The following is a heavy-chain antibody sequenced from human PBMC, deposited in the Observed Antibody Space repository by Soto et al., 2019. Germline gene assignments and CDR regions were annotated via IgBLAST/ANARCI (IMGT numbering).Heavy chain of an antibody. CDR3: ARDNEYYDILTAYPLGY. Sequence: SLRLSCAASGFTFSSYGMHWVRQAPGKGLEWVAVIWYDGSNKYYADSVKGRFTISRDNSKNTLYLQMNSLRAEDTAVYYCARDNEYYDILTAYPLGYWGQGTLVTVSS. V-gene: IGHV3-33*01. D-gene: IGHD3-9*01. CDR1: GFTFSSYG. J-gene: IGHJ4*02. CDR2: IWYDGSNK.